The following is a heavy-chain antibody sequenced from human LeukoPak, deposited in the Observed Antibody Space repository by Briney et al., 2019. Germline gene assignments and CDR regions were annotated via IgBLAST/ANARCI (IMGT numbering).Heavy chain of an antibody. D-gene: IGHD3-22*01. J-gene: IGHJ5*02. Sequence: SETLSLTCAVYGGSFSGYYWSWIRQPPGKGLDWIGESNHSGSTNYNPSLKSRVTISVDTSKNQFSLKLSSVTAADTAVYYCARWSSNYYDSSGRRFDPWGQGTLVTVSS. V-gene: IGHV4-34*01. CDR1: GGSFSGYY. CDR2: SNHSGST. CDR3: ARWSSNYYDSSGRRFDP.